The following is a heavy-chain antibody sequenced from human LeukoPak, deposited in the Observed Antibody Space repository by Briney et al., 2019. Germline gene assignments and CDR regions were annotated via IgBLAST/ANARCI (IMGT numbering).Heavy chain of an antibody. J-gene: IGHJ3*02. D-gene: IGHD6-13*01. V-gene: IGHV1-2*04. Sequence: LEASVKVSCKASGYLFTGHYIHWVRQAPGHGLEWMGWVNPNTGDTNYAQKFQGWVTMTRDTSISTAYMELSRLRSDDTAVYYCARAPYLAAAGLGSAFDIWGQGTMVTVSS. CDR3: ARAPYLAAAGLGSAFDI. CDR1: GYLFTGHY. CDR2: VNPNTGDT.